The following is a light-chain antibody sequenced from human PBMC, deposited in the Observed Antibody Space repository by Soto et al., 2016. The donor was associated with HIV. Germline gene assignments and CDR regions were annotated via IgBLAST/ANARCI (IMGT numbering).Light chain of an antibody. V-gene: IGKV1-33*01. J-gene: IGKJ4*01. CDR2: DAS. CDR1: HDVNKY. CDR3: QQFDNLPVT. Sequence: IKMTQSPSSLSASVGDRVTITCQATHDVNKYLNWYQQKPGKAPKLLIYDASTLQTGVPSRFSGSGSGTDFDFTISSLQPEDIATYYCQQFDNLPVTFGGGTKVEDQT.